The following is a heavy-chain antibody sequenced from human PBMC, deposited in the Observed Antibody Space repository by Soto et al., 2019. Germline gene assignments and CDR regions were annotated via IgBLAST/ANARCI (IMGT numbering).Heavy chain of an antibody. Sequence: QVQLVQSGAEVKKPGASVKVSCKASGYTFTNSDINWVRQAPGQGLEWMGWMNPDSGHAAYAQKFQGRVTLTTSTSTSTVYMEMRSLGSEDTAVYYCARSHHCSGGICYYGLDNWGQGTLVTVSS. CDR3: ARSHHCSGGICYYGLDN. CDR2: MNPDSGHA. J-gene: IGHJ4*02. CDR1: GYTFTNSD. D-gene: IGHD2-15*01. V-gene: IGHV1-8*01.